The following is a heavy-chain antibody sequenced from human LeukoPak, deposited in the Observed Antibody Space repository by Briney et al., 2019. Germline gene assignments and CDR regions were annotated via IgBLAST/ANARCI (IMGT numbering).Heavy chain of an antibody. CDR3: ARALASYYFDY. Sequence: SETLSLTCAVSGGSISSYYWSWIRQPPGKGLEWIGYISYSGSTNYNPSLKSRVTISVDTSKNQFSLKLSSVTAADTAVYYCARALASYYFDYWGQGTLVTVSS. V-gene: IGHV4-59*12. D-gene: IGHD6-13*01. CDR1: GGSISSYY. CDR2: ISYSGST. J-gene: IGHJ4*02.